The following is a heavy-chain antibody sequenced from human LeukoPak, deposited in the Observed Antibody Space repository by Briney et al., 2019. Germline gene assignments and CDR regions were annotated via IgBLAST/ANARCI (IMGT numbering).Heavy chain of an antibody. V-gene: IGHV3-21*01. D-gene: IGHD7-27*01. CDR2: ISSSSSYI. CDR1: GFTFSSYS. CDR3: ARETGRSNWFDP. J-gene: IGHJ5*02. Sequence: GGSLRLSCAASGFTFSSYSMNWVRQAPGKGLEWVSSISSSSSYIYYADSVKGRFTISRDNAKNSLYLQMNSLRAEDTAMYYCARETGRSNWFDPWGQGTLVTVP.